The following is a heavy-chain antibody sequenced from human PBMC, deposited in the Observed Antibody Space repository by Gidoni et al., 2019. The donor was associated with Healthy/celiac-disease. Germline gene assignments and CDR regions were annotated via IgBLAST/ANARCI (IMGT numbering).Heavy chain of an antibody. J-gene: IGHJ6*02. CDR3: AKDQAIFGVVDPYGMDV. Sequence: EVQLLESGGGLVQPGGSLRLSCAASGFTFSSYAMSWVRQAPGKGLEWVSAISGSGGSTYYADSVKGRFTISRDNSKNTLYLQMTSLRAEDTAVYYCAKDQAIFGVVDPYGMDVWGQGTTVTVSS. V-gene: IGHV3-23*01. CDR2: ISGSGGST. D-gene: IGHD3-3*01. CDR1: GFTFSSYA.